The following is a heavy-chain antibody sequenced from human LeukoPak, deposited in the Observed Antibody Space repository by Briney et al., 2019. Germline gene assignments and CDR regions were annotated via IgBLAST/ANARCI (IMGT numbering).Heavy chain of an antibody. CDR3: ARIDYDILTGYLDY. V-gene: IGHV3-11*01. CDR2: ISSSGSTI. J-gene: IGHJ4*02. D-gene: IGHD3-9*01. CDR1: GFTFSNAW. Sequence: GGSLRLSCAASGFTFSNAWMSWIRQAPGKGLEWVSYISSSGSTIYYADSVKGRFTISRDNAKNSLYLQMNSLRAEDTAVYYCARIDYDILTGYLDYWGQGTLVTVSS.